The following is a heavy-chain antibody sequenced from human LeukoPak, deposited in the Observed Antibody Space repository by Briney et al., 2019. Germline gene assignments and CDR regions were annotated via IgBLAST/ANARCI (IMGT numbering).Heavy chain of an antibody. J-gene: IGHJ4*02. CDR3: TTAVANGVCYT. Sequence: GGSLRLSCAASGFTFSSYSMNWVRQAPGKGLEWVSSISSSSSYIYYADSVKGRFTISRDNAKNSLYLQMNSLRAEDTAVYYCTTAVANGVCYTWGQGTLVTVSS. CDR1: GFTFSSYS. V-gene: IGHV3-21*01. CDR2: ISSSSSYI. D-gene: IGHD2-8*01.